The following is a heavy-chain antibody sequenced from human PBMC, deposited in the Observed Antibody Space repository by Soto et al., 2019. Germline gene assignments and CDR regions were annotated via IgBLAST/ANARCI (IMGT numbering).Heavy chain of an antibody. CDR2: INSGSDTI. J-gene: IGHJ4*02. CDR3: ARDRAAGGY. Sequence: VGSLRLSCAASGFSFSTFEMNRVRQAPGKGLEWGAYINSGSDTIHYADSVRGRFTVFRDNAKNSLFLQMNSLRVEDTALYYCARDRAAGGYWGQGTLVTDSS. CDR1: GFSFSTFE. D-gene: IGHD6-13*01. V-gene: IGHV3-48*03.